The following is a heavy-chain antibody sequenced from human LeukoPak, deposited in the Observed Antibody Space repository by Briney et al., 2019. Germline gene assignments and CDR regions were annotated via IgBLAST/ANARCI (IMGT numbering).Heavy chain of an antibody. CDR3: ARIPHRVPHNWFDP. Sequence: ASVKVSCKASGYTFTTYDIHWVRQAAGQGLEWMGWMSPHSGNAGYAQKFQGRVTMTRDTSISTAYMELSSLRSEDTAVYYCARIPHRVPHNWFDPWGQGTLVTVSS. V-gene: IGHV1-8*01. CDR1: GYTFTTYD. D-gene: IGHD2-2*01. J-gene: IGHJ5*02. CDR2: MSPHSGNA.